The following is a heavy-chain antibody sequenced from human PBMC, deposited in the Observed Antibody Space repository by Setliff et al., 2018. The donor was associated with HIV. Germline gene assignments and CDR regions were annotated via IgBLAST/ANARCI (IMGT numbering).Heavy chain of an antibody. J-gene: IGHJ4*02. CDR1: GFTFSNFA. CDR3: AKSRAYSSGWDFDY. V-gene: IGHV3-23*01. CDR2: IGGSGFGT. Sequence: PGGSLRLSCTASGFTFSNFAITWVRQAPGKGLEWVSAIGGSGFGTYYADSVKGRFTISRDNSKNTLYLQMNSLRAEDTAVYYCAKSRAYSSGWDFDYWGQGTLVTVSS. D-gene: IGHD6-19*01.